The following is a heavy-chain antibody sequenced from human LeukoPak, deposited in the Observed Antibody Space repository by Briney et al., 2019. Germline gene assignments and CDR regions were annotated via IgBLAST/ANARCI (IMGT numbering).Heavy chain of an antibody. V-gene: IGHV3-23*01. Sequence: QAGGSLRLSCAASGFTFSSYGMSWVRQAPGKGLEWVSAISGSGGSTYYADSVKGRFTISRDNSKNTLYLQMNSLRVEDTAVYYCARRAGAYSHPYDYWGQGTLVTVSS. CDR2: ISGSGGST. D-gene: IGHD4/OR15-4a*01. J-gene: IGHJ4*02. CDR3: ARRAGAYSHPYDY. CDR1: GFTFSSYG.